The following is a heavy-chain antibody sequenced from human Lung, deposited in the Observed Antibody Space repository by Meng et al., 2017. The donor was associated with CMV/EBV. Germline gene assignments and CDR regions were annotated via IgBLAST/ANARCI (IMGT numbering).Heavy chain of an antibody. CDR3: ARDNHLGPDY. J-gene: IGHJ4*02. Sequence: ASXXIFCNASSDTFTASYFHCWRHAPGQVLQLMGWILPHRGDTNYAQQFQGRVTLTRDTSINTGYMELTRLTSDDTAVYYCARDNHLGPDYWGQGTLVTVSS. V-gene: IGHV1-2*02. D-gene: IGHD1-14*01. CDR2: ILPHRGDT. CDR1: SDTFTASY.